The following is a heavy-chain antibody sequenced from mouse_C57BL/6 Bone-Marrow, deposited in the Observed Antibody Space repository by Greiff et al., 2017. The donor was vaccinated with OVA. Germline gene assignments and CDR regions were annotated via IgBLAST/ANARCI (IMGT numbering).Heavy chain of an antibody. Sequence: EVQLVESGGGLVKPGGSLKLSCAASGFTFSSYAMSWVRQTPEKRLEWVATISGGGSYTYYTEHVKGRVTITRDNAKNKLYLLMSHLKSEDTAMYYCARDSSHCMDGDFEVWGTGTTVTVSS. CDR1: GFTFSSYA. CDR2: ISGGGSYT. D-gene: IGHD1-1*02. CDR3: ARDSSHCMDGDFEV. V-gene: IGHV5-4*01. J-gene: IGHJ1*03.